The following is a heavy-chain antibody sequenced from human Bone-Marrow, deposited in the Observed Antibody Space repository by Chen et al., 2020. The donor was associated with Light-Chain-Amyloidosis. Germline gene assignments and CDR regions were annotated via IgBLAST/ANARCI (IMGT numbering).Heavy chain of an antibody. V-gene: IGHV3-74*01. CDR1: GFTFSDYY. CDR2: SNGDGTDI. D-gene: IGHD1-1*01. J-gene: IGHJ4*02. Sequence: DVQLVESGGGLIQPGESLRLSCAASGFTFSDYYMHWVRQGPGKGLVWVSRSNGDGTDIKYADSVRGRFTISRDNAKNTVYLQMNSLRTEDTAVYYCARSVSGTFDYWGQGALVTVSS. CDR3: ARSVSGTFDY.